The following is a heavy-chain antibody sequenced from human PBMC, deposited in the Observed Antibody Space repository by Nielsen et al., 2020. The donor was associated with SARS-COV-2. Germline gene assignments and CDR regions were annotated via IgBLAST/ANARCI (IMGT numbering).Heavy chain of an antibody. V-gene: IGHV3-21*01. J-gene: IGHJ4*02. Sequence: GESLKISCAASGFTFSSYSMNWVRQAPGKGLEWVSSISSSSSYIYYADSMKGRFTISRDNAKNSLSLQMNSLRAEDTAVYYCARGSQKIQYYYDSSGYSHGDYWGQGTLVTVSS. CDR2: ISSSSSYI. D-gene: IGHD3-22*01. CDR1: GFTFSSYS. CDR3: ARGSQKIQYYYDSSGYSHGDY.